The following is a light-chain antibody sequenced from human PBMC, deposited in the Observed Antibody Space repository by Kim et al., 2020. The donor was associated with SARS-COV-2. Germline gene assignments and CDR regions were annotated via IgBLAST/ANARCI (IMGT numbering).Light chain of an antibody. CDR1: QSIRSW. CDR2: RAS. J-gene: IGKJ1*01. Sequence: DIQMTQSPSTLSAAVGDRVTITCRASQSIRSWLAWYQQKPGKAPKLLIYRASSLESGVPSRFSGSGSGTEFTLTISSLQPDDSATYYCQQYDGYWTFGQGTKGGYQT. V-gene: IGKV1-5*03. CDR3: QQYDGYWT.